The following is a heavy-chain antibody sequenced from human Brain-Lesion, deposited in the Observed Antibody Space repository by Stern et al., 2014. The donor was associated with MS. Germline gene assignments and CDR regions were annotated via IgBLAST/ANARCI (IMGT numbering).Heavy chain of an antibody. CDR1: GGSINSSSYY. CDR3: ARLGVMVTFGGVIAPSDFDS. CDR2: IYYSGSS. D-gene: IGHD3-16*02. V-gene: IGHV4-39*02. Sequence: VQLVESGPGLVKPSETLSLSCTVSGGSINSSSYYWGWVRQPPGKGLEWIGSIYYSGSSYSNPSLKSRLAMSVATSKNHFSLRLSSVTAADTAVYYCARLGVMVTFGGVIAPSDFDSWGQGTLVTVSS. J-gene: IGHJ4*02.